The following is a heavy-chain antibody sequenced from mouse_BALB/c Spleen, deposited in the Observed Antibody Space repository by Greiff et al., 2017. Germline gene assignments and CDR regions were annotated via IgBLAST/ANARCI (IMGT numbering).Heavy chain of an antibody. CDR2: ISSGGSYT. J-gene: IGHJ4*01. V-gene: IGHV5-6*01. Sequence: EVQRVESGGDLVKPGGSLKLSCAASGFTFSSYGMSWVRQTPDKRLEWVATISSGGSYTYYPDSVKGRFTISRDNAKNTLYLQMSSLKSEDTAMYYCARQGPYYAMDYWGQGTSVTVSS. CDR1: GFTFSSYG. CDR3: ARQGPYYAMDY.